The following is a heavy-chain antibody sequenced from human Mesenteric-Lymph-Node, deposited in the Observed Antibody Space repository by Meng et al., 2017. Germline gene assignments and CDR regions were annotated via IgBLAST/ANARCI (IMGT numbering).Heavy chain of an antibody. Sequence: ASVKVSCKASGYTFTSYDINWVRQATGQGLEWMGWMNPNSGNTGYAQKFQGRVTMTRNTSISTAYMELSSLRSEDTAVYYCARGSGIAAAGTVYYGTDVWGQGTTVTVSS. V-gene: IGHV1-8*01. CDR1: GYTFTSYD. CDR2: MNPNSGNT. D-gene: IGHD6-13*01. CDR3: ARGSGIAAAGTVYYGTDV. J-gene: IGHJ6*02.